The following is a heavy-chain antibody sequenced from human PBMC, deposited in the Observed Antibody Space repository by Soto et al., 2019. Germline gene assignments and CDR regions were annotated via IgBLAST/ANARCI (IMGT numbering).Heavy chain of an antibody. CDR1: GGSISSYY. CDR3: ARARSHFDY. Sequence: TSETLSLTCTVSGGSISSYYWSWIRQPPGKGLEWIGYIYYSGSTNYNPSLKSRVTISVDTSKNQFSLKLSSVTAADTAVYYCARARSHFDYWGQGTLVTVSS. V-gene: IGHV4-59*01. CDR2: IYYSGST. D-gene: IGHD2-15*01. J-gene: IGHJ4*02.